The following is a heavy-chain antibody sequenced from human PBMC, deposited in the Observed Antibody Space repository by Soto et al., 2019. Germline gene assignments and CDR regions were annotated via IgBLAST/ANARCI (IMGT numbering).Heavy chain of an antibody. Sequence: SETLSLTCAVYGKSLSGYYWSWIRQPPGKALEWIGEINHSGNTNYSPSLKSRGTISVDTSKSQRSMTLSPATSAVTAMHYCARHHVGGRTIEGASECWGQGNRVAVSS. CDR2: INHSGNT. V-gene: IGHV4-34*01. CDR1: GKSLSGYY. J-gene: IGHJ1*01. CDR3: ARHHVGGRTIEGASEC. D-gene: IGHD1-26*01.